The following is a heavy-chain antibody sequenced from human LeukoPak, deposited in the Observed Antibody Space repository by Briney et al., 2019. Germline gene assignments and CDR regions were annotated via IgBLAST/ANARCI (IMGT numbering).Heavy chain of an antibody. J-gene: IGHJ4*02. CDR2: INRSGST. CDR3: ASLLNVAGYSGYDSDY. CDR1: GGSFSGYY. V-gene: IGHV4-34*01. D-gene: IGHD5-12*01. Sequence: SETLSLTCAVYGGSFSGYYWSWIRQPPGKGLEWIGEINRSGSTNYNPSLKSRVTISVDPSKNQFSLKLSSVTAADTAVYYCASLLNVAGYSGYDSDYWGQGTLVTVSS.